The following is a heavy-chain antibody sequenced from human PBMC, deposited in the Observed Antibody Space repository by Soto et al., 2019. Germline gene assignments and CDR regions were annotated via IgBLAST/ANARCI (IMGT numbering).Heavy chain of an antibody. CDR1: GYTFTSHY. D-gene: IGHD6-13*01. CDR2: INPSAGST. V-gene: IGHV1-46*01. J-gene: IGHJ4*02. CDR3: ATWRSSSWFDY. Sequence: ASVKVSCKASGYTFTSHYMHWVRQAPGQGLEWMGLINPSAGSTSYAQSFQGRVTMTRDTSTSTVFMDLSSLRSEDTAMYYCATWRSSSWFDYWGQGTLVTVSS.